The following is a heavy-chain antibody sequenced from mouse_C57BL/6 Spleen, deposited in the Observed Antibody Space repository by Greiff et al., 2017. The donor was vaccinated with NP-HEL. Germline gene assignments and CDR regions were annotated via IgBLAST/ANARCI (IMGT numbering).Heavy chain of an antibody. V-gene: IGHV1-74*01. CDR3: AMTRRYYAMDY. CDR2: IHPSDSDT. Sequence: VQLQQPGAELVKPGASVKVSCKASGYTFTSYWMHWVKQRPGQGLEWIGRIHPSDSDTNYNQKFKGKATLTVDKSSSTAYMQLSSLKSEDSAVYYCAMTRRYYAMDYWGQGTSGTVSS. CDR1: GYTFTSYW. J-gene: IGHJ4*01.